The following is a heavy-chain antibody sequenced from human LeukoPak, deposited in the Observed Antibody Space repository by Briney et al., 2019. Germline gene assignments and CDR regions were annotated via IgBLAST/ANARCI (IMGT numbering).Heavy chain of an antibody. CDR3: AKDRTSGYSYGYYSDY. V-gene: IGHV3-30*18. Sequence: GGSLRLSCAASGFTFSRYRVHGVREAPGKGLEGVAVISYDGSNKYYADSVKGRFTISRDNSKNTLYLQMNSLRAEDTAVYCAKDRTSGYSYGYYSDYWGQGTLVTVSS. CDR2: ISYDGSNK. CDR1: GFTFSRYR. J-gene: IGHJ4*02. D-gene: IGHD5-18*01.